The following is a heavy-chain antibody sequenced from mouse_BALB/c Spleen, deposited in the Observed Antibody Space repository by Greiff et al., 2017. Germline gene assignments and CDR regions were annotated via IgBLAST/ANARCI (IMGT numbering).Heavy chain of an antibody. J-gene: IGHJ4*01. CDR3: ARGGSQYAMDY. V-gene: IGHV5-4*02. CDR2: ISDGGSYT. Sequence: EVKLVESGGGLVKPGGSLKLSCAASGFTFSDYYMYWVRQTPEKRLEWVATISDGGSYTYYPDSVKGRFTISRDNAKNNLYLQMSSLKSEDTAMYYCARGGSQYAMDYWGQGTSVTVSS. CDR1: GFTFSDYY.